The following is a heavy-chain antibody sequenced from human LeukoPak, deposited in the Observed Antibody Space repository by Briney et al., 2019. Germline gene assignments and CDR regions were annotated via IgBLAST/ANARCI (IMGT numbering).Heavy chain of an antibody. Sequence: GGSLRLSCAASGFTFSSYEMNWVRQAPGKGLEWVSYISSSGSTIYYADSVKGRFTISRDNAKNSLYLQMNSLRAEDTAVYYCAKGDDILTGYYTSLDYWGQGTLVTVSS. D-gene: IGHD3-9*01. V-gene: IGHV3-48*03. CDR2: ISSSGSTI. CDR1: GFTFSSYE. J-gene: IGHJ4*02. CDR3: AKGDDILTGYYTSLDY.